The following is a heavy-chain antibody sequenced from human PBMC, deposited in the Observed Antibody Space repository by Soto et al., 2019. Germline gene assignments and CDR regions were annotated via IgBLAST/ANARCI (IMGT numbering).Heavy chain of an antibody. Sequence: QVQLVQSGAEVKKPGSSVKVSCKASGGTFSSYAISWVRQAPGQGLEWMGGISPIFGTANYAQKFQGRVTITANESTSTAYMELSSLRSEDTAVYSCAREGASGSHIGYWGQGTLVTVSS. CDR2: ISPIFGTA. V-gene: IGHV1-69*01. D-gene: IGHD2-21*01. CDR3: AREGASGSHIGY. J-gene: IGHJ4*02. CDR1: GGTFSSYA.